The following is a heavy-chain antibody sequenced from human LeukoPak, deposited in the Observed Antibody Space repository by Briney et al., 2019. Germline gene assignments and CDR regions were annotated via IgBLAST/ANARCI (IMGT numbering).Heavy chain of an antibody. D-gene: IGHD6-19*01. CDR3: ARDSSGWYRGEEDY. J-gene: IGHJ4*02. V-gene: IGHV3-21*01. CDR2: ISSSSSYI. Sequence: GGSLRLSCAASGFTFSSYSMNWVRQAPGKGLEWVSSISSSSSYIYYADSVKGRFTISRDNAKNSLYLQMNSLRAEDTAVYYCARDSSGWYRGEEDYWGKGTLVTVSS. CDR1: GFTFSSYS.